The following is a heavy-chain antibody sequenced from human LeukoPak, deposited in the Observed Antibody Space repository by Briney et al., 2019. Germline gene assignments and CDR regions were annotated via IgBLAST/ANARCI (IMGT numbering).Heavy chain of an antibody. CDR3: ARGRGYFDY. J-gene: IGHJ4*02. Sequence: PSETLSLTCIVSGGSISSYYWSWVRQPPGKGLEWIGYIYYSGSTNYNPSLKSRVTISLDTSKNQFSLQLSSVTAADTAVYYCARGRGYFDYWGQGTLVTVSS. V-gene: IGHV4-59*01. D-gene: IGHD3-10*01. CDR2: IYYSGST. CDR1: GGSISSYY.